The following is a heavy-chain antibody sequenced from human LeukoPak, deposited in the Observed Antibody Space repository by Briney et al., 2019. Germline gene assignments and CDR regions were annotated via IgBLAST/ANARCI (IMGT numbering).Heavy chain of an antibody. Sequence: GGSLRLSCAASGFTFSSYSMNWVRQAPGKGLEWVSSISSSSSYIYYADSVKGRFTISRDNAKNSLYLQMNSLRAEDTAVYYCARDTPETIVGATYWGQGTLVTVSS. D-gene: IGHD1-26*01. V-gene: IGHV3-21*01. CDR2: ISSSSSYI. CDR1: GFTFSSYS. CDR3: ARDTPETIVGATY. J-gene: IGHJ4*02.